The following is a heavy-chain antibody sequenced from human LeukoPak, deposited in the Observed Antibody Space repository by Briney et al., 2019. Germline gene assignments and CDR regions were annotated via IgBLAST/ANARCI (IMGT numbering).Heavy chain of an antibody. J-gene: IGHJ3*02. V-gene: IGHV4-59*01. Sequence: SETLSLTCTVSGGSISSYYWSWIRQPPGKGLEWIGYIYKSGNTNYNPSLKSRVTISVDTSKNQFSLKLSSVTAADTAVYYCARGRAVVTPNDAFDIWGQGTMVTVSS. D-gene: IGHD4-23*01. CDR3: ARGRAVVTPNDAFDI. CDR2: IYKSGNT. CDR1: GGSISSYY.